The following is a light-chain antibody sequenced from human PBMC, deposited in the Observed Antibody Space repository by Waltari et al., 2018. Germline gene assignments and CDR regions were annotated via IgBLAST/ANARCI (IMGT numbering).Light chain of an antibody. J-gene: IGKJ1*01. CDR1: ESLLHSSGYNY. Sequence: DIVMTQSPLSLAVTPGEPASISCRSSESLLHSSGYNYLDWYLQKPGQSPQLLIYLASNRASGVPDRFSGSGSGTDFTLTISSLQPEDFATYYCQQSYSTVWTFGQGTKVEIK. V-gene: IGKV2-28*01. CDR2: LAS. CDR3: QQSYSTVWT.